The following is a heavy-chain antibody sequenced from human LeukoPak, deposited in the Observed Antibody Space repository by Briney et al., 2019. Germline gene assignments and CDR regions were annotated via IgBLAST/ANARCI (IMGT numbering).Heavy chain of an antibody. J-gene: IGHJ4*02. CDR2: INHSGST. V-gene: IGHV4-34*01. CDR1: GGSFRGYY. D-gene: IGHD4-17*01. Sequence: SETLSLTCAVYGGSFRGYYWSWIRQPPGKGLEWIGEINHSGSTNYNPSLKSRVTISVDTSKNQFSLKLSSVTAADTAVYYCASLGDDYGDYSLDYWGQGTLVTVSS. CDR3: ASLGDDYGDYSLDY.